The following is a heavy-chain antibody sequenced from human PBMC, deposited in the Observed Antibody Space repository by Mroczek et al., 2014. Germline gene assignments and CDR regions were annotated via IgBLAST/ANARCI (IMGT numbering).Heavy chain of an antibody. V-gene: IGHV4-34*01. CDR3: ARRMAGHDYVWGSYRSTYQFDY. D-gene: IGHD3-16*02. Sequence: QVQLQQWGAGLLKPSETLSLTCAVYGGSFSGYYWSWIRQPPGKGLEWIGEINHSGSTNYNPSLKSRVTISVDTSKNQFSLKLSSVTAADTAVYYCARRMAGHDYVWGSYRSTYQFDYWGQGTLVTVSS. CDR1: GGSFSGYY. CDR2: INHSGST. J-gene: IGHJ4*02.